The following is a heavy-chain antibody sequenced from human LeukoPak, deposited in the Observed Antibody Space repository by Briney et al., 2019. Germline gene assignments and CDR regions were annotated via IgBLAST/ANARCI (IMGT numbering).Heavy chain of an antibody. CDR2: INSDGSST. V-gene: IGHV3-74*01. J-gene: IGHJ5*02. D-gene: IGHD4-17*01. CDR1: GFTFSSYW. Sequence: GGSLRLSCAASGFTFSSYWMHWVRQAPGKGLVWVSRINSDGSSTSYADSVKGRFTISRDNAKNTLYLQMNSLRAEDTAVYYCARVEYDYGVYFRSWGQGTLVTVSS. CDR3: ARVEYDYGVYFRS.